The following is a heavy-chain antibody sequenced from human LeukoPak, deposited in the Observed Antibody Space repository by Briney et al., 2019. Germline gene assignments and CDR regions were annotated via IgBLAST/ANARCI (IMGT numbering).Heavy chain of an antibody. D-gene: IGHD5-24*01. J-gene: IGHJ4*02. V-gene: IGHV3-11*01. CDR3: ARGYRWLQLSIRCPFDY. Sequence: GGSLRLSCAASGFTFSDYYMSWIRQAPGKGLEWVSYISSSGSTICYAESVKGRFTISRDNAKNSLYLQMNSLRAEDTAVYYCARGYRWLQLSIRCPFDYWGQGTLVTVSS. CDR1: GFTFSDYY. CDR2: ISSSGSTI.